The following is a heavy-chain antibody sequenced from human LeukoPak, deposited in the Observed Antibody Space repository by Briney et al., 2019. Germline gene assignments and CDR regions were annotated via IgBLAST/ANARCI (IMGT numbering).Heavy chain of an antibody. D-gene: IGHD6-25*01. CDR2: IRYDGSNK. CDR1: GFTFSSYG. Sequence: GGSLRLSCAASGFTFSSYGMHWVRQAPGKGPEWVAFIRYDGSNKYYADSVKGRFTISRDNSKNTLYLQMNSLRAEDTAVYYCATAGYPNFDYWGQGTLVTVSS. V-gene: IGHV3-30*02. CDR3: ATAGYPNFDY. J-gene: IGHJ4*02.